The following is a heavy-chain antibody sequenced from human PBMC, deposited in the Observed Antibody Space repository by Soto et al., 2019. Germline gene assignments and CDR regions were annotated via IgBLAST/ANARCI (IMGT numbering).Heavy chain of an antibody. CDR1: GGSISSYY. D-gene: IGHD3-16*01. Sequence: PSETLSLTCTVSGGSISSYYWSWIRQPPGKGLEWIGYIYYSGSTNYNPSLKSRVTISVDTSKNQFSLKLSSVTAADTAVYYCARMGGGTCERYWYLDLWGGVNLVT. CDR2: IYYSGST. CDR3: ARMGGGTCERYWYLDL. V-gene: IGHV4-59*01. J-gene: IGHJ2*01.